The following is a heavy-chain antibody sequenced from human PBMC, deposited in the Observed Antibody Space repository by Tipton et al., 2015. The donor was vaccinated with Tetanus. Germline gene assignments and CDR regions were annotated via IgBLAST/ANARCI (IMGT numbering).Heavy chain of an antibody. J-gene: IGHJ5*02. D-gene: IGHD5-12*01. CDR1: GFTLTNYA. CDR3: EKDSRHTGYDADL. CDR2: LYADVDVA. V-gene: IGHV3-23*03. Sequence: GSLRLSCVASGFTLTNYAMSWVRQAPGKGLEWVSVLYADVDVAYYADSVRGRFIISRDKSENTLYLQMNSLRAEDTATYYCEKDSRHTGYDADLWGQGTLVAVSS.